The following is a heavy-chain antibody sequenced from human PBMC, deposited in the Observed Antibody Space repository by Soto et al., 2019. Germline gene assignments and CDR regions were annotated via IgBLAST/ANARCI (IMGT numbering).Heavy chain of an antibody. CDR2: INPTGGIT. CDR3: ARGSITMEAFDI. J-gene: IGHJ3*02. CDR1: GYTFTGSY. D-gene: IGHD3-10*01. Sequence: EASVKVSCKAFGYTFTGSYIHWMRQAPGQGLEWMGIINPTGGITNYAQKFQGRVVMTSDTSTSTVYVELSSLTSEDTAVYYCARGSITMEAFDIWGQGTMVTVSS. V-gene: IGHV1-46*01.